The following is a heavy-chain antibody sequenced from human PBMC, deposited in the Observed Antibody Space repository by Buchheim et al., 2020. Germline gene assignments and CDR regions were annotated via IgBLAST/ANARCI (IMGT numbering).Heavy chain of an antibody. J-gene: IGHJ6*02. CDR3: ARYSSYYYDLDV. V-gene: IGHV4-34*01. D-gene: IGHD3-22*01. CDR2: INHSGST. CDR1: GGSFSDYY. Sequence: QVQLQQWGAGLLKSSGTLSLTCAVYGGSFSDYYWSWIRQSPGKGLEWIGEINHSGSTDYNPSLKGRVTISVDTSKKQFSLKLSSVTAADTAVYYCARYSSYYYDLDVWGQGTT.